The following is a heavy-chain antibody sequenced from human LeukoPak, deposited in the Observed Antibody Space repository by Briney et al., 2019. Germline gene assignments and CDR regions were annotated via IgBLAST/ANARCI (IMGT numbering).Heavy chain of an antibody. CDR3: ARGNIVGASLFDY. J-gene: IGHJ4*02. V-gene: IGHV3-48*01. CDR1: GFTFRSYS. D-gene: IGHD1-26*01. CDR2: ISSSGSTI. Sequence: PGGSLRLSCAASGFTFRSYSRKWVRQAPGKGLEWVSYISSSGSTIYYADSVKGRFTISRDNAKNSLYLQMNSLRADDTAVYYCARGNIVGASLFDYWGQGNLVTVSS.